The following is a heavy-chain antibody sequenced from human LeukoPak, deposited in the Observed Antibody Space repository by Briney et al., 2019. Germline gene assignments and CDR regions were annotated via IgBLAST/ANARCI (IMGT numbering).Heavy chain of an antibody. CDR3: ARGRLYYYGSGSYLDY. V-gene: IGHV1-8*01. CDR2: MNPNSGNT. J-gene: IGHJ4*02. CDR1: GYTFTSYD. Sequence: ASVKVSCKASGYTFTSYDINWVRQATGQGLEWMGWMNPNSGNTGYAQKFRGRVTMTRNTSISTAYMELSSLRSEDTAVYYCARGRLYYYGSGSYLDYWGQGTLVTVSS. D-gene: IGHD3-10*01.